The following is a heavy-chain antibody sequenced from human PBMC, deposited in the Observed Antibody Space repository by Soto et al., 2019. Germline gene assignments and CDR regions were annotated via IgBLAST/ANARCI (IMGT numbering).Heavy chain of an antibody. J-gene: IGHJ5*02. V-gene: IGHV4-30-2*01. CDR2: VYPSGST. CDR1: GGSINSGGHS. D-gene: IGHD4-4*01. Sequence: KPSETLSLTCTLSGGSINSGGHSWSWSRQPPGKGLEWIGYVYPSGSTNYNPSLRSRVTISVDGSTNQFSLRLTSVTAADTAVYFCARSNLDYTKTGGDWFDPWGQGARVTSPQ. CDR3: ARSNLDYTKTGGDWFDP.